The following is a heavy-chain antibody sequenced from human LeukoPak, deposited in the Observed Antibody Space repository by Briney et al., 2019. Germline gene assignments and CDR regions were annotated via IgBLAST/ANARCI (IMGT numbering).Heavy chain of an antibody. V-gene: IGHV3-9*01. CDR1: GFIFVEYA. CDR2: INWKSDII. CDR3: TNPAWAVGEDV. J-gene: IGHJ6*02. Sequence: PGGSLRLSCAASGFIFVEYAMHWVRQVPGKGLEWVSGINWKSDIIGYADSVKGRFTISRDNAKNSLYLQMNNLRVEDTALYYCTNPAWAVGEDVWGQGTTVTVSS. D-gene: IGHD4-17*01.